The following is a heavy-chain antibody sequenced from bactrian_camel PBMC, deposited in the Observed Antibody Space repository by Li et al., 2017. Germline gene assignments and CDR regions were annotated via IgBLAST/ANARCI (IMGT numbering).Heavy chain of an antibody. V-gene: IGHV3S40*01. D-gene: IGHD3*01. CDR2: INSGGGTT. CDR1: GFTFSTYD. J-gene: IGHJ4*01. CDR3: MGNRHAEEYNY. Sequence: VQLVESGGGSVQPGGSLRPSCAASGFTFSTYDMSWVRQAPGKGLEWVSTINSGGGTTYYADSVKGRFTISRDNAKNTVSLQMNSLKPEDTAVYYWMGNRHAEEYNYWGQGTQVTVS.